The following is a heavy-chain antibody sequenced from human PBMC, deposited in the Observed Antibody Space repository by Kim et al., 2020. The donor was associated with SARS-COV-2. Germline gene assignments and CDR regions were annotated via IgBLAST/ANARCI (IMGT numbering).Heavy chain of an antibody. CDR3: VKPVVVVAAGDAFDI. D-gene: IGHD2-15*01. V-gene: IGHV3-64D*06. Sequence: DSVNGRVTTSRDNSKNTLYLQMSSLRAKDTAVYYCVKPVVVVAAGDAFDIWGQGTMVTVSS. J-gene: IGHJ3*02.